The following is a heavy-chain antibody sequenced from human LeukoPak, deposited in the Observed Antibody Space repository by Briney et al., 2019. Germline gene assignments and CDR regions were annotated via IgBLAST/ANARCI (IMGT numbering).Heavy chain of an antibody. CDR2: ILGGGSKA. V-gene: IGHV3-33*05. CDR3: ARDSITGDNSLDY. D-gene: IGHD7-27*01. CDR1: GFTFSTYG. J-gene: IGHJ4*02. Sequence: GKSLRLSCAAFGFTFSTYGMQWVRQAPGKGLEWVAVILGGGSKAHYADSVRGRFTVSRDNSKNTLYLQMNSLRAEDTAVYYCARDSITGDNSLDYWGRGTLVTVSS.